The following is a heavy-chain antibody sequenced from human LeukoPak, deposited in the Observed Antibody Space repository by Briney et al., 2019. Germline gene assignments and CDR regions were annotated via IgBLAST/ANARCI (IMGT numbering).Heavy chain of an antibody. V-gene: IGHV4-4*02. Sequence: SETLSLTCAVSGGSISSSNWWSWVRQPPGKGLEWIGEIYHSGSTNYNPSLKSRVTISVDKSKNQFSLKLSSVTAADTAVYYCARGGTAVPGGFDYWGQGTLVTVSS. CDR3: ARGGTAVPGGFDY. J-gene: IGHJ4*02. CDR2: IYHSGST. CDR1: GGSISSSNW. D-gene: IGHD2-15*01.